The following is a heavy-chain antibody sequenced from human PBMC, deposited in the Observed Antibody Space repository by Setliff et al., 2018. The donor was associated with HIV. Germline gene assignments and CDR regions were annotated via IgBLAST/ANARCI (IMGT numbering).Heavy chain of an antibody. CDR1: GYSFTSYW. CDR2: IYPGDSDT. D-gene: IGHD3-9*01. V-gene: IGHV5-51*01. Sequence: GESLKISCQGFGYSFTSYWIGWVRQMPGKGLEWMGIIYPGDSDTRYSPSFQGQVTISADKSISTAYLQWSSLKASDTAMYYCARLPYYDILTGRGSYYYMDVWGKGTTVTVSS. J-gene: IGHJ6*03. CDR3: ARLPYYDILTGRGSYYYMDV.